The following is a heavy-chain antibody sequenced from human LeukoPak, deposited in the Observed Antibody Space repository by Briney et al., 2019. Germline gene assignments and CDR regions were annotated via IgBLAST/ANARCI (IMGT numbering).Heavy chain of an antibody. D-gene: IGHD6-19*01. CDR2: ISYDGSNK. CDR3: ARVYKAVAGDYYGMDV. V-gene: IGHV3-30-3*01. CDR1: GFTFSSYA. J-gene: IGHJ6*02. Sequence: GGSLRLSCAASGFTFSSYAMHWVRQAPGKGLEWVAVISYDGSNKYYADSVKSRFTISRDNSKNTLYLQMNSLRAEDTAVYYCARVYKAVAGDYYGMDVWGQGTTVTVSS.